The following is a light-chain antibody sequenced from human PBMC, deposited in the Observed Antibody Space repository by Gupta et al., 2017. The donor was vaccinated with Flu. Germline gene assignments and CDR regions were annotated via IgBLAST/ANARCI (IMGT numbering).Light chain of an antibody. CDR3: CSYAATYIYV. J-gene: IGLJ1*01. Sequence: TIYDNESSIDVCDYNFVSWYQHHPGNDPKVIIYYVNNRPSGVPDRFSGSKSGNTASLTISGLQAEDEADYYCCSYAATYIYVFGTGTKVTVL. CDR2: YVN. V-gene: IGLV2-11*01. CDR1: SIDVCDYNF.